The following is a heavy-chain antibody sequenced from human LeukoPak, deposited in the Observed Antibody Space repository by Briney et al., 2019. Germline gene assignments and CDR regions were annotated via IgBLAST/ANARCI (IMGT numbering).Heavy chain of an antibody. V-gene: IGHV3-21*01. CDR3: ARGALYDSSGYYYEAPDY. CDR1: GFTFSSYS. Sequence: GGSLRLSCAAAGFTFSSYSMNWVRQAPGKGLEWVSSISSSSSYIYYADSVKGRFTISRDNAKNSLYLQMNSLRAEDTAVYYCARGALYDSSGYYYEAPDYWGQGTLVTVSS. D-gene: IGHD3-22*01. J-gene: IGHJ4*02. CDR2: ISSSSSYI.